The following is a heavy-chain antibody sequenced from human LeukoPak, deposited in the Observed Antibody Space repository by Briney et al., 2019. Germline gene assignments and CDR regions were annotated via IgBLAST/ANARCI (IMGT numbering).Heavy chain of an antibody. D-gene: IGHD3-3*01. CDR1: GGSFSGYY. J-gene: IGHJ4*02. CDR3: ARAYYDFWSGSQRRVYFDY. V-gene: IGHV4-34*01. CDR2: INHSGST. Sequence: SETLSLTCAIYGGSFSGYYWSWIRQPPGKGLEWIGEINHSGSTNYNPSLKSRVTISVDTSKNQFSLKLSSVTAADTAVYYCARAYYDFWSGSQRRVYFDYWGQGTLVTVSS.